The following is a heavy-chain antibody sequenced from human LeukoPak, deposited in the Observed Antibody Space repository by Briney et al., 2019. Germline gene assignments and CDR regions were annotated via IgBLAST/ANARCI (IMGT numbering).Heavy chain of an antibody. V-gene: IGHV3-23*01. Sequence: AGGSLRLSCVASGFTFTSDAMNWVRQAPGKGLEWVSSTVSRGTTQYADSVKGRFTVSRDTSKNTLYLQMNSLRADDTAVYYCAKCSTSAYTTGWCNWIDPWGQGTLVTVS. CDR2: TVSRGTT. D-gene: IGHD6-19*01. J-gene: IGHJ5*02. CDR3: AKCSTSAYTTGWCNWIDP. CDR1: GFTFTSDA.